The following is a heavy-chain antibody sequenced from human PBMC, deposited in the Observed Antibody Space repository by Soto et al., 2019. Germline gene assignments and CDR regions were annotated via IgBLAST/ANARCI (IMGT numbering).Heavy chain of an antibody. D-gene: IGHD3-22*01. CDR2: IWYDGSNK. CDR3: RAYGSSGYSPFDY. J-gene: IGHJ4*02. V-gene: IGHV3-33*01. Sequence: HPGGSLRLSCAASGFTFSSYGMHWVRQAPGKGLEWVAVIWYDGSNKYYADSVKGRFTISRDNSKNTLYLQMNSLRAEDTAVYYCRAYGSSGYSPFDYWGQGTLVTVSS. CDR1: GFTFSSYG.